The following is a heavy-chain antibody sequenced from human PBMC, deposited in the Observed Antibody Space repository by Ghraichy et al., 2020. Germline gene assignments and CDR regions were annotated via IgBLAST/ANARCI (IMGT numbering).Heavy chain of an antibody. V-gene: IGHV4-59*01. CDR1: GGSISSYY. J-gene: IGHJ5*02. CDR3: ARKLEDYNWNNWFDP. CDR2: IYYSGST. Sequence: SETLSLTCTVSGGSISSYYWSWIRQPPGKGLEWIGYIYYSGSTNYNPSLKSRVTISVDTSKNQFSLKLSSVTAADTAVYYCARKLEDYNWNNWFDPWGQGTLVTVSS. D-gene: IGHD1-20*01.